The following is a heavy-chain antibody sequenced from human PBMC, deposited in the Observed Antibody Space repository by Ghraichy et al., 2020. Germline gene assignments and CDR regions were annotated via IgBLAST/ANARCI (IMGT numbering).Heavy chain of an antibody. CDR3: ATGLLYSNYALGY. V-gene: IGHV4-34*01. D-gene: IGHD4-11*01. J-gene: IGHJ4*02. CDR1: GGSFSGYY. CDR2: INHSGST. Sequence: SPTLSLTCAVYGGSFSGYYWSWIRQPPGKGLEWIGEINHSGSTNYNPSLKSRVTISVDTSKNQFSLKLSSVTAADTAVYYCATGLLYSNYALGYWGQGTLVTVSS.